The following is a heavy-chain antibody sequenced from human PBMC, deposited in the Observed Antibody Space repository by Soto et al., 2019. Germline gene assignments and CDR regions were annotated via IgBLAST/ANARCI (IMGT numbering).Heavy chain of an antibody. J-gene: IGHJ6*02. CDR3: AKDRVKLIYYYYGMDV. CDR2: ISSSSSYI. V-gene: IGHV3-21*01. Sequence: GGSLRLSCAASGFTFSSYSMDWVRQAPGKGLEWVSSISSSSSYIYYADSVKGRFTISRDNAKNSLYLQMNSLRAEDTAVYYCAKDRVKLIYYYYGMDVWGQGTTVTVSS. CDR1: GFTFSSYS. D-gene: IGHD1-1*01.